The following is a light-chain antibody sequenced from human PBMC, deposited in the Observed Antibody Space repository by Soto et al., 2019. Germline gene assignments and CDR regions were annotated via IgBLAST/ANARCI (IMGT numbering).Light chain of an antibody. Sequence: EIVMTQSPATLSVSPGDRATLSCRASQSVTSYLARYQQKPGQAPRLISYDASNRATGIPARFSGSGSGAEFTLTISSLEAEDFEVYYCQQRTNWPPTFGQGTRLEIK. CDR3: QQRTNWPPT. CDR1: QSVTSY. J-gene: IGKJ5*01. V-gene: IGKV3-11*01. CDR2: DAS.